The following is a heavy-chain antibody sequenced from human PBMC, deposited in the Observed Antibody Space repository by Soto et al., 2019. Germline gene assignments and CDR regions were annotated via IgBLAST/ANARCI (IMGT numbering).Heavy chain of an antibody. Sequence: PSETMALTCTVSGGSISSYYWSWIRQPPGKGLEWIGYIYYSGSTNYNPSLKSRVTISVDTSKNQFSLKLSSVTAADTAVYYCARAKDDFWSGYYISEYYYYYYMDVWGKGTTVTVSS. J-gene: IGHJ6*03. D-gene: IGHD3-3*01. V-gene: IGHV4-59*01. CDR1: GGSISSYY. CDR2: IYYSGST. CDR3: ARAKDDFWSGYYISEYYYYYYMDV.